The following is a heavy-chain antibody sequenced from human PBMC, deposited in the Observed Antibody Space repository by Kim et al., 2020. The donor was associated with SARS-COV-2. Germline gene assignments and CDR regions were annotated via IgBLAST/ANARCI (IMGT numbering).Heavy chain of an antibody. Sequence: GGSLRLSCTASGFTFNTYGMHWVRQAPGKGLEWVAVIWYDGSQKYYGDSVRGRFTVSRDNSKNTLYLQMNNLRVDDTAFYFCTRDMAESQIWFGASGSDSWGQGTLVTVS. CDR2: IWYDGSQK. CDR3: TRDMAESQIWFGASGSDS. D-gene: IGHD3-10*01. J-gene: IGHJ5*01. CDR1: GFTFNTYG. V-gene: IGHV3-33*01.